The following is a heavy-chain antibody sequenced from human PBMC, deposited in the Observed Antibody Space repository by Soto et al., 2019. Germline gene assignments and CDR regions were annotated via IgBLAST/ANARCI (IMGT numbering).Heavy chain of an antibody. CDR1: GFIFSDYE. D-gene: IGHD3-16*02. CDR2: ISSSGSAI. V-gene: IGHV3-48*03. J-gene: IGHJ6*02. Sequence: GGSLRLSCAASGFIFSDYEMNWVRQAPGKGLEWISYISSSGSAIYYADSMKGRFTISRDNAESSLYLLMNSLRVEDTAVYYCARGYYDYVWGSYRYYYGMDVWGQGTTVTVSS. CDR3: ARGYYDYVWGSYRYYYGMDV.